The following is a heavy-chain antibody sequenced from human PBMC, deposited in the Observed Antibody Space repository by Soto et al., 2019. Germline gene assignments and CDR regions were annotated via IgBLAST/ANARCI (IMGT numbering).Heavy chain of an antibody. V-gene: IGHV3-21*01. J-gene: IGHJ3*02. CDR3: ARDFDSSGYYSRGAFDI. CDR2: ISSSSSYI. Sequence: GGSLRLSCAGSGFTFSSYSMNWVRQAPGKGLEWVSSISSSSSYIYYADSVKGRFTISRDNAKNSLYLQMNSLRAEDTAVYYCARDFDSSGYYSRGAFDIWGQGTMVTVSS. D-gene: IGHD3-22*01. CDR1: GFTFSSYS.